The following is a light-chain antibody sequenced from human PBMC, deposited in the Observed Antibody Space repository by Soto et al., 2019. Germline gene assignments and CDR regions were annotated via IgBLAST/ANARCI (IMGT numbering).Light chain of an antibody. J-gene: IGLJ2*01. Sequence: QSVLTQPPSVSGTPGQRVTISCSGSGSNIGRNYVYWYQQFPGAAPHLLIYKTNERPSGVPDRFSGSRSGSSASLIISGLRSEDEADYHCASWDDSLSGVVFGGGTKLTVL. CDR3: ASWDDSLSGVV. CDR1: GSNIGRNY. CDR2: KTN. V-gene: IGLV1-47*01.